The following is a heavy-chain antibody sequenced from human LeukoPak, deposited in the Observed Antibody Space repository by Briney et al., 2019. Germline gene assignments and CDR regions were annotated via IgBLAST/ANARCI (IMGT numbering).Heavy chain of an antibody. J-gene: IGHJ3*02. D-gene: IGHD2-15*01. V-gene: IGHV3-30*04. CDR2: ISYDGSNK. CDR1: GFTFSSYA. Sequence: HAGRSLRLSCAASGFTFSSYAMHWVRQAPGKGLEWVAAISYDGSNKYYADSVKGRFTISRDNSKNTLYLQMNSLRAEDTAVYYCARSGYCSGGSCYAHAFDIWGQGTMVTVSS. CDR3: ARSGYCSGGSCYAHAFDI.